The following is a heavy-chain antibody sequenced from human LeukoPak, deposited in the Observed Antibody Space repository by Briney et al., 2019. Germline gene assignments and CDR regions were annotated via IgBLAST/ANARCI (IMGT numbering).Heavy chain of an antibody. J-gene: IGHJ4*02. CDR2: ISSSSSYI. V-gene: IGHV3-21*01. CDR3: ARGYDILTGYCLWWGVSGPYFDY. D-gene: IGHD3-9*01. Sequence: PGGSLRLSCAASGFTFSSYDMSWVRQAPGKGLEWVSSISSSSSYIYYADSVKGRFTISRDNAKNSLYLQMNSLRAEDTAVYYCARGYDILTGYCLWWGVSGPYFDYWGQGTLVTVSS. CDR1: GFTFSSYD.